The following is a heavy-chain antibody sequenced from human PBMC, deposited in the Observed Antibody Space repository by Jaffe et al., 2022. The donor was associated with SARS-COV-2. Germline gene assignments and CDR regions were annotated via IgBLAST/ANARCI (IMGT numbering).Heavy chain of an antibody. CDR3: ARHIVATTTYYYYYGMDV. CDR2: IKQDGSEK. D-gene: IGHD5-12*01. CDR1: GFTFSSYW. V-gene: IGHV3-7*01. J-gene: IGHJ6*02. Sequence: EVQLVESGGGLVQPGGSLRLSCAASGFTFSSYWMSWVRQAPGKGLEWVANIKQDGSEKYYVDSVKGRFTISRDNAKNSLYLQMNSLRAEDTAVYYCARHIVATTTYYYYYGMDVWGQGTTVTVSS.